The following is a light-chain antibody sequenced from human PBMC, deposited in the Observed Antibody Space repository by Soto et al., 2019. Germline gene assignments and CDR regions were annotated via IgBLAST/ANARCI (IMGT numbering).Light chain of an antibody. CDR2: DAS. CDR1: QSISSW. V-gene: IGKV1-5*01. CDR3: QQYENYWT. Sequence: DIQMTPSPSPLPSTAGDRVTITCRASQSISSWLSWYQHKPGKAPKLLIYDASNLDSGVPSRFSGSGSGTEFSLTISNLQPDDCATYYCQQYENYWTFGQGTKVDI. J-gene: IGKJ1*01.